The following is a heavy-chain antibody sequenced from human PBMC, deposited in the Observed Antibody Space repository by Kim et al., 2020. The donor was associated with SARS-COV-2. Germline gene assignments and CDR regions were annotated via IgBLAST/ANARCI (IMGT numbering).Heavy chain of an antibody. J-gene: IGHJ4*02. CDR1: GFTFSSYG. D-gene: IGHD6-19*01. Sequence: GSLRLSCAASGFTFSSYGMHWVRQAPGKGLEWVAVIWYDGSNKYYADSVKGRFTISRDNSKNTLYLQMNSLRAEDTAVYYCARDSGIAVAGTRYYFDYWGQGTLVTVSS. V-gene: IGHV3-33*01. CDR2: IWYDGSNK. CDR3: ARDSGIAVAGTRYYFDY.